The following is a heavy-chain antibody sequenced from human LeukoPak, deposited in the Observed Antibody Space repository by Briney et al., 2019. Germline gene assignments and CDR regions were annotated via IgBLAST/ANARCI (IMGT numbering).Heavy chain of an antibody. CDR3: ARGPPKHIVVVTAIRKARDYYYYGMDV. Sequence: GGSLRLSCAASGFTFSSYWMHWVRQAPGEGLVWVSRINSDGSSTSYADSVKGRFTISRDNAKNTLYLQMNSLRAEDTAVYYCARGPPKHIVVVTAIRKARDYYYYGMDVWGQGTTVTVSS. CDR2: INSDGSST. J-gene: IGHJ6*02. V-gene: IGHV3-74*01. CDR1: GFTFSSYW. D-gene: IGHD2-21*02.